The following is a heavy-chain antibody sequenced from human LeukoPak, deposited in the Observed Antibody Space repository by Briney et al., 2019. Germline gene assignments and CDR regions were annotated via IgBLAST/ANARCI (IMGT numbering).Heavy chain of an antibody. J-gene: IGHJ5*02. Sequence: ASVKVSCKASGYTFTSYYMHWVRQAPGEGLEWVGIINPSGGSTSYAQKFQGRVTMTRDMSTSTVYMELSSLRSEDTAVYYCARGPTTVRNPLNWFDPWGQGTLVTVSS. D-gene: IGHD4-11*01. V-gene: IGHV1-46*01. CDR3: ARGPTTVRNPLNWFDP. CDR1: GYTFTSYY. CDR2: INPSGGST.